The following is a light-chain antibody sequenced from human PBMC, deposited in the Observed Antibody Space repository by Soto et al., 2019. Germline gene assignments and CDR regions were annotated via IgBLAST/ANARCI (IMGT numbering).Light chain of an antibody. Sequence: QLTQSPSSLSASVGDRVTITCRASQGIASCLAWYQQKPGQAPNLLIYAASTLQSGVPSRFSGSGSGTDFTLTISSLQPEDFATYYCQQLNSYPLTFGGGTKVEI. J-gene: IGKJ4*01. CDR3: QQLNSYPLT. CDR1: QGIASC. CDR2: AAS. V-gene: IGKV1-9*01.